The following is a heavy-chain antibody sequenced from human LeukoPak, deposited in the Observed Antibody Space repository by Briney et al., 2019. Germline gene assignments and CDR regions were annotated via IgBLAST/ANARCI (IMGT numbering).Heavy chain of an antibody. Sequence: PGGSLRLSCAASGFTFSSYSMNWVRQAPGKGLEWVSSISSSSSYIYYADSVKGRFTISRDNAKNSLYLQMNSLRAEDTALYYCAKDISPRPDYFDYWGQGTLVTVSS. CDR3: AKDISPRPDYFDY. V-gene: IGHV3-21*04. D-gene: IGHD6-6*01. CDR2: ISSSSSYI. CDR1: GFTFSSYS. J-gene: IGHJ4*02.